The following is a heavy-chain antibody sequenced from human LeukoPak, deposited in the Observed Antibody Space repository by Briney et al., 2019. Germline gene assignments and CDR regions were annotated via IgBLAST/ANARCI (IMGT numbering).Heavy chain of an antibody. CDR3: ATGGSSGWLPNNQFDY. Sequence: KAGGSLRLSCAASGFTFSSYSMNWVRQAPGKGLEWVSSISSSSSYIYYADSVKGRFTISRDNSKNTLYLQMNSLRAEDTAVYYCATGGSSGWLPNNQFDYWGQGTLVTVSS. J-gene: IGHJ4*02. V-gene: IGHV3-21*04. CDR1: GFTFSSYS. CDR2: ISSSSSYI. D-gene: IGHD6-19*01.